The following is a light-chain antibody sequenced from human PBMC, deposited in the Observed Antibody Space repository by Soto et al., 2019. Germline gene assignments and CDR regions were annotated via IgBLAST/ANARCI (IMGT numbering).Light chain of an antibody. V-gene: IGKV3-11*01. J-gene: IGKJ1*01. CDR1: QSVSSY. CDR2: DAS. Sequence: EIELTQSPGTLSLSPGERATLSCRASQSVSSYLAWYQQKPGQAPRLLIYDASTRATGISARFSGSGSGTDFTLTISSLEPEDFAVYYCQQRSNSPVTFGQGTKVEVK. CDR3: QQRSNSPVT.